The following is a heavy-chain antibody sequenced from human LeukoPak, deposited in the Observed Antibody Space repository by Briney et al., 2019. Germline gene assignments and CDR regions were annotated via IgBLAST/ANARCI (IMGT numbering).Heavy chain of an antibody. CDR3: ARSLFGPRITMIVGP. CDR2: INPSGGST. V-gene: IGHV1-46*01. CDR1: GYTFTSYY. Sequence: ASVKVSCTASGYTFTSYYMHWVRQAPGQGLEWMGIINPSGGSTSYAQKFQGRVTMTRDTSTSTVYMELSSLRSEDTAVYYCARSLFGPRITMIVGPWGQGTLVTVSS. J-gene: IGHJ5*02. D-gene: IGHD3-22*01.